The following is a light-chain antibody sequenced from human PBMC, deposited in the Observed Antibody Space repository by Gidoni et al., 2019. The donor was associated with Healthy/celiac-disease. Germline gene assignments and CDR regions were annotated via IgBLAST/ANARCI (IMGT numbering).Light chain of an antibody. V-gene: IGKV3-15*01. Sequence: EIVMTQSPATLSVSPGESATLSCRASQSVSSNLAWYQQKPGQAPRLLIYGASTRATGIPARFSGSGSGTVFTLTISSLQSEDFAVYYCQQYNNWPPYTFGQGTKLEIK. CDR2: GAS. J-gene: IGKJ2*01. CDR3: QQYNNWPPYT. CDR1: QSVSSN.